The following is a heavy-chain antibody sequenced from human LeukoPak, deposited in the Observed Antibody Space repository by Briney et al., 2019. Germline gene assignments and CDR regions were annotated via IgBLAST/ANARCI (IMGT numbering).Heavy chain of an antibody. V-gene: IGHV1-18*01. CDR2: ITPYNGNT. J-gene: IGHJ4*02. CDR3: AREYGGSPGIFGY. Sequence: ASVNVSCKASGYTFIGYSISWVRQAPGHGLEWMGWITPYNGNTNYVQNFQGRVTMTTDTSPSRDYMELRSLRSDDTAVYYCAREYGGSPGIFGYWGQGTLVTVSS. D-gene: IGHD4-23*01. CDR1: GYTFIGYS.